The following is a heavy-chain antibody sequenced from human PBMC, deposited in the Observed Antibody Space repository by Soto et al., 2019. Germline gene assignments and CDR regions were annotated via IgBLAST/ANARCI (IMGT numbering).Heavy chain of an antibody. D-gene: IGHD1-26*01. CDR2: INHSGST. CDR3: ARGIDSGSAR. V-gene: IGHV4-34*01. CDR1: GGSFSGYY. J-gene: IGHJ3*01. Sequence: SETLSLTCAVYGGSFSGYYWSWIRQPPGNGLEWIGEINHSGSTNYNPSLKSRVTISVDTSKNQFSLKLSSVTAADTAVYYCARGIDSGSARWGQGTMVTVSS.